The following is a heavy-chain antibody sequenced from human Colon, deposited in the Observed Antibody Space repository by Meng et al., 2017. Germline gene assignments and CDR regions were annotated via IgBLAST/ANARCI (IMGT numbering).Heavy chain of an antibody. CDR3: ARSTPSLDY. CDR2: IVPNSGDT. Sequence: QVQLVQSGTEVKRPGASVKVSCKASGYTFSDCYIHWVRQAPGQGLEWMGWIVPNSGDTNYAQKFQGRVTMTRDTSISTTYMELSRLTSDDTAVYYCARSTPSLDYWGQGTLVTVSS. V-gene: IGHV1-2*02. J-gene: IGHJ4*02. D-gene: IGHD2-15*01. CDR1: GYTFSDCY.